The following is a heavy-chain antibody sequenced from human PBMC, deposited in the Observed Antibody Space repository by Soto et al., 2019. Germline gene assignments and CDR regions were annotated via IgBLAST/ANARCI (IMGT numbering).Heavy chain of an antibody. Sequence: PGGSLRLSSAASGFTFSIYWIHWVRHAPGKGRVWVARINSDVSSTTSADSVKGRFTLSRDTAKNTLYLQMNSLRAEDTAVYYCAREYSNSRYFDYWGQGTRVTVSS. V-gene: IGHV3-74*01. D-gene: IGHD6-6*01. CDR1: GFTFSIYW. CDR3: AREYSNSRYFDY. J-gene: IGHJ4*02. CDR2: INSDVSST.